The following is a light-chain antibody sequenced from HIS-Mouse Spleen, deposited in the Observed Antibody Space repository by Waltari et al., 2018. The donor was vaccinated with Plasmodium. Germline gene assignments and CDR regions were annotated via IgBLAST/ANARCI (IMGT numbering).Light chain of an antibody. V-gene: IGKV3-15*01. CDR2: GAT. Sequence: EIVMTQSPATLSVSPGERATLSCRGSQSVSSNLAWEQQKPGQAPRLLIYGATTKATGIPGRFSGSGSGTEFTLTISSLQSEDFAVYYCQQYNNWSFTFGPGTKVDIK. CDR3: QQYNNWSFT. CDR1: QSVSSN. J-gene: IGKJ3*01.